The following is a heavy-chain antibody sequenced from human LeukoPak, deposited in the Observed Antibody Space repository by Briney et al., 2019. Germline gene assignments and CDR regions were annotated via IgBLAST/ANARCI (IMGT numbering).Heavy chain of an antibody. J-gene: IGHJ4*02. D-gene: IGHD3-9*01. Sequence: TGGSLRLSCSASGFTFSSYTIHWVRQAPGKGLEFVSAITSNGGSAYYADSVKGRFTISRDNSKNTVYLQMSSLSAEDTAVYYCVIVRGYFDSSGSDYWGQGTLVTVSS. CDR2: ITSNGGSA. CDR1: GFTFSSYT. V-gene: IGHV3-64D*06. CDR3: VIVRGYFDSSGSDY.